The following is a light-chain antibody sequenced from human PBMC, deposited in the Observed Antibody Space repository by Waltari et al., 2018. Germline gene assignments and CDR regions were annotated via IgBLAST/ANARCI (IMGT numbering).Light chain of an antibody. CDR3: QTWGTDIRGV. V-gene: IGLV4-69*01. J-gene: IGLJ3*02. CDR2: VNSDGSH. Sequence: QLVLTQSPSVSASLGASVKLTCTLSSRHSSNAIAWHQQQPEKGPRYLMKVNSDGSHRKGDGIPDRFSGSSSGAERYLTISSLQSEDEADYYCQTWGTDIRGVFGGGTKLTVL. CDR1: SRHSSNA.